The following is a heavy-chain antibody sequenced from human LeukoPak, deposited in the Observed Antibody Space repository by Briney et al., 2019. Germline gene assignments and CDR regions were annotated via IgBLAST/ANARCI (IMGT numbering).Heavy chain of an antibody. V-gene: IGHV1-24*01. CDR3: ATLDSYYDNSGRPLVPD. Sequence: ASVKVSCNISGYTLTDFSMHWVRQAPGKGLEWMGGFNREDDEAIYAPHFQGRVTATEDTSTDTAYMELSSLRSEDTAVYYCATLDSYYDNSGRPLVPDWGQGTLVTVSS. D-gene: IGHD3-22*01. CDR1: GYTLTDFS. CDR2: FNREDDEA. J-gene: IGHJ4*02.